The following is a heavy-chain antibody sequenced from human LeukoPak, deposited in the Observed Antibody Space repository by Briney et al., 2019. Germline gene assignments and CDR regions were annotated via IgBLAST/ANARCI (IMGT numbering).Heavy chain of an antibody. CDR3: ARIAVTTGLDYFDF. CDR2: IFYSGIT. V-gene: IGHV4-39*01. J-gene: IGHJ4*02. CDR1: GGSISSSSYY. Sequence: SETLSLTCTVSGGSISSSSYYWGWIRQPPGKGLEWIGSIFYSGITYYNPSLKSRVTISVDTSKNQFSLKLSSATAADTAVYFCARIAVTTGLDYFDFWGQGTLVTVSS. D-gene: IGHD4-4*01.